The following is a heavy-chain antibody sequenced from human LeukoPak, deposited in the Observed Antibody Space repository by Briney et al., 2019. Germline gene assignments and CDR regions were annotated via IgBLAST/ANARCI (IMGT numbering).Heavy chain of an antibody. CDR1: GVSINSHY. CDR3: VVSPNQDFFDY. Sequence: SETLSLTCTVSGVSINSHYLNWIRQPPGKGLEWIGFIYGSGSTNYNPSLMSRVTMSVDTSKSQFSLKLSSVTAADTAVYYCVVSPNQDFFDYWGQETLVTVSS. CDR2: IYGSGST. J-gene: IGHJ4*02. V-gene: IGHV4-4*09.